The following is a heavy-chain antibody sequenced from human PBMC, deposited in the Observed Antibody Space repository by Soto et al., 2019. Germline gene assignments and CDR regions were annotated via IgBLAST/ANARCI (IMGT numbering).Heavy chain of an antibody. J-gene: IGHJ6*02. D-gene: IGHD3-16*01. Sequence: PSETLSLTCTVSGGSISSYYWSWIRQPPGKGLEWIGYIYYSGSTNYNPSLKSRVTISVDTSKNQFSPKLSSVTAADTAVYYCARASYVGYYYGMDVWGQGTTVTVSS. CDR3: ARASYVGYYYGMDV. CDR2: IYYSGST. CDR1: GGSISSYY. V-gene: IGHV4-59*01.